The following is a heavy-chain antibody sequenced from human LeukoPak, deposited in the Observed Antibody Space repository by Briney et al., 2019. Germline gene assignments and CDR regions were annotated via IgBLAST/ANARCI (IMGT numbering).Heavy chain of an antibody. D-gene: IGHD3-10*01. Sequence: PSETLSLTCTVSAGSISSYYWSWIRQPPGKGLEWIGYIYYSGSTNYNPSLKSRVTISVDTSKNQSSLKLSSVTAADTAVYYCARAPSYYGSGSNYRINWFDPWGEGTLVTVSS. J-gene: IGHJ5*02. CDR3: ARAPSYYGSGSNYRINWFDP. V-gene: IGHV4-59*01. CDR2: IYYSGST. CDR1: AGSISSYY.